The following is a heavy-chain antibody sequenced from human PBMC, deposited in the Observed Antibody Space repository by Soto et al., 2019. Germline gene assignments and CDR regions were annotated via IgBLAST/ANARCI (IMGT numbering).Heavy chain of an antibody. V-gene: IGHV4-30-4*01. D-gene: IGHD5-12*01. J-gene: IGHJ4*02. CDR3: SRPSPLEYSGYDIAYLDY. CDR1: GGSISSGDFY. Sequence: SETLSLTCTVSGGSISSGDFYWNWIRQPPGKGPEWIGYIYYSGSTYYNPSLKSRVTISVDTSESQFSLRLSSVTAADTAAYYCSRPSPLEYSGYDIAYLDYGGQGTLVKVSS. CDR2: IYYSGST.